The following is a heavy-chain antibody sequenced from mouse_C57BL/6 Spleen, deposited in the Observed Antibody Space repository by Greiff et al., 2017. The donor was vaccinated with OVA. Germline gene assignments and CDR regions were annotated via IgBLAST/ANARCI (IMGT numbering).Heavy chain of an antibody. CDR3: TTSTFYWYFDV. Sequence: VQLQQSGAELVRPGASVTLSCKASGYTFTDYEMHWVKQTPVHGLEWIGAIDPETGGTAYNQKFKGKAILTADKSSSTAYMELRSLTSEDSAVYYCTTSTFYWYFDVWGTGTTVTVSS. V-gene: IGHV1-15*01. J-gene: IGHJ1*03. CDR2: IDPETGGT. CDR1: GYTFTDYE.